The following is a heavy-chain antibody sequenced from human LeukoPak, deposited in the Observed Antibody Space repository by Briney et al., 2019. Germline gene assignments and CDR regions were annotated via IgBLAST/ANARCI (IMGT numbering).Heavy chain of an antibody. V-gene: IGHV3-53*01. CDR2: IYGGGNI. CDR3: ARGAGYNYPYYFDY. Sequence: GGSLRLSCAASGFTVSSNYMNWVRQAPGKGLEWVSVIYGGGNIYYADSVKGRYTISRDNSKNTLYLQMNSLRAEDTAVYYCARGAGYNYPYYFDYWGQGTLVTVSS. J-gene: IGHJ4*02. D-gene: IGHD5-24*01. CDR1: GFTVSSNY.